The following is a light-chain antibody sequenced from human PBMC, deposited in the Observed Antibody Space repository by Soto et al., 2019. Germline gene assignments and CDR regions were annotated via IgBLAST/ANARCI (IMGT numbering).Light chain of an antibody. CDR1: SSDVGGSNY. CDR2: DVT. Sequence: QSALTQPASVSGSAGQSITISCTGTSSDVGGSNYVSWYQQHPGIAPKLMIYDVTNRPSGVSHRFSGSRSGNTASLTISGLQAEDEADYYCSSYRSGTVVFGGGTKLTVL. J-gene: IGLJ2*01. V-gene: IGLV2-14*01. CDR3: SSYRSGTVV.